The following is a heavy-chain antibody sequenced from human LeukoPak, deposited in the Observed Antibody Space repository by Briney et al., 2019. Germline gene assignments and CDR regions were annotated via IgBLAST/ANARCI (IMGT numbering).Heavy chain of an antibody. V-gene: IGHV1-2*06. CDR1: GYTFTSYD. CDR3: ARVKGAYCSGGSCYSYYFDY. J-gene: IGHJ4*02. CDR2: INPNSGGA. D-gene: IGHD2-15*01. Sequence: GASVKVSCKASGYTFTSYDINWVRQAPGQGLEWMGRINPNSGGANYAQKFQGRVTMTRDTSISTAYMELSRLRSDDTAVYYCARVKGAYCSGGSCYSYYFDYWGQGTLVTVSS.